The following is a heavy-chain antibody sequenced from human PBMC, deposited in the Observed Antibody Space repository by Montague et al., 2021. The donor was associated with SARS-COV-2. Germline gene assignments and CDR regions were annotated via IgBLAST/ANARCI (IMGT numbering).Heavy chain of an antibody. V-gene: IGHV4-34*01. J-gene: IGHJ4*02. CDR2: INHRGTS. D-gene: IGHD3-22*01. CDR3: ARGRQHFNMIVVVMTGGEYYFDY. Sequence: SETLSLTCAVYGGSLSDYYWSWIRQHPGKGLEWIGEINHRGTSKYNTSLKSRVSISLDTSKNQFSLYLSSVTAADAAVYYCARGRQHFNMIVVVMTGGEYYFDYWGQGTLVTVSS. CDR1: GGSLSDYY.